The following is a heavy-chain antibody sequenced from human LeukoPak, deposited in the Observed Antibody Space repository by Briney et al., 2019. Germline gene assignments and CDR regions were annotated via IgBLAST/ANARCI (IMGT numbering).Heavy chain of an antibody. V-gene: IGHV1-2*02. J-gene: IGHJ5*02. D-gene: IGHD1-1*01. Sequence: ASVKVSCKTSGYAFAGYYMHWLRQAPGQGLEWMGWINPNSGGTIYAQKFQGRVTMTRDTSISTAYMELRSLRSDDTAVYYCARENCGTINCCSNWFDPWGQGTLVTVSS. CDR2: INPNSGGT. CDR1: GYAFAGYY. CDR3: ARENCGTINCCSNWFDP.